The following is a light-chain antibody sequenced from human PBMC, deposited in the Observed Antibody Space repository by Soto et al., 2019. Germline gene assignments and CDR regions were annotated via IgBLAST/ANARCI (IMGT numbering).Light chain of an antibody. J-gene: IGLJ7*01. CDR3: GTWDSGLSAV. V-gene: IGLV1-51*01. CDR2: DNN. CDR1: SSNIGYSY. Sequence: QSVLTQPPSVSAAPGQKVTISCSGSSSNIGYSYVAWYQQLPGTAPKLLIYDNNKRPSGIPDRFSGSKSGTSATLGITGLQTGDEADYYCGTWDSGLSAVFGGGTQLTVL.